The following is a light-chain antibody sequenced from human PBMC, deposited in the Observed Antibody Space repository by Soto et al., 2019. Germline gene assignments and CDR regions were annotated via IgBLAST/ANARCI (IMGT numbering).Light chain of an antibody. J-gene: IGKJ4*01. V-gene: IGKV1-39*01. CDR3: QQSYSTPLT. CDR2: ASS. Sequence: DIQMTQSPSSLSASVGDRVTISCRASQRISNYLNWYQQKLGKAPKLLIYASSTLQSGVPSRFSGSGSGTDFPLTISSLQPEDFAAYYCQQSYSTPLTFGGGTKVDIK. CDR1: QRISNY.